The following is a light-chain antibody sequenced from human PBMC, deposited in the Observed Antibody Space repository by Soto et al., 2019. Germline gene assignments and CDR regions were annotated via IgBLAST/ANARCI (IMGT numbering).Light chain of an antibody. CDR2: DVS. CDR3: SSYTSSSTLVV. J-gene: IGLJ2*01. Sequence: QSALTQPASVSGSPGQSITISCTGTSSDVGDNYVSWYQQHPGKAPKLMIYDVSNRPSGVSNRFSGSKSGNTASLTISGLQAEDEADYYCSSYTSSSTLVVFGGGTQLTVL. CDR1: SSDVGDNY. V-gene: IGLV2-14*01.